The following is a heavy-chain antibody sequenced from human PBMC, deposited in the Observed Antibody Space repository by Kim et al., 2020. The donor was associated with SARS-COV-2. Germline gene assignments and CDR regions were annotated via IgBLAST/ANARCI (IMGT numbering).Heavy chain of an antibody. CDR1: GVSFGSSTYY. J-gene: IGHJ1*01. D-gene: IGHD7-27*01. CDR3: ASDWVFH. CDR2: IYSSRSN. Sequence: SESLSLTCPVSGVSFGSSTYYWGWIRQPPGLGLEWFGSIYSSRSNYSNPSLRSRVTISVDTAKTQFCLDLRSVNAADTAFYYCASDWVFHWGYG. V-gene: IGHV4-39*02.